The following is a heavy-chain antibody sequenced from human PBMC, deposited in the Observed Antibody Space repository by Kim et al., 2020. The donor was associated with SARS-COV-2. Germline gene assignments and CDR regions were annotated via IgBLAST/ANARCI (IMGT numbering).Heavy chain of an antibody. CDR2: INHSGST. J-gene: IGHJ4*02. CDR1: GGSFSGYY. CDR3: ARGRLYYFDY. V-gene: IGHV4-34*01. Sequence: SETLSLTCAVYGGSFSGYYWSWIRQPPGKGLEWIGEINHSGSTNYNPSLKSRVTISVDTSKNQFSLKLSSVTAADTAVYYCARGRLYYFDYWGQGTLVTVSS.